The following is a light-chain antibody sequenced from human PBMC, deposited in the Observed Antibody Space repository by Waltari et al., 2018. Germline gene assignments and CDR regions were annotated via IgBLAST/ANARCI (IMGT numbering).Light chain of an antibody. V-gene: IGLV8-61*01. CDR3: SMYMGSGVWV. J-gene: IGLJ3*02. Sequence: QTPVPQQPSSSVSPGGTVALTCPFSSCSLSTASSPTWHQQTPGQPTRTIVDKGIRRSSVVPDRFSGSILGNTAALTITGAQADDESDYYCSMYMGSGVWVFGGGTKLTVL. CDR1: SCSLSTASS. CDR2: KGI.